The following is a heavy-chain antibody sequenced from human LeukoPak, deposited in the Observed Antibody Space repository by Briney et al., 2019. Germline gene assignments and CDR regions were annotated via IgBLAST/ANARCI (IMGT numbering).Heavy chain of an antibody. CDR1: GFTFSSYG. Sequence: PGRSLRLSCAASGFTFSSYGMHWVRQAPGKGLEWVAVISYDGSNKYYADSVKGRFTISRDNSKNTLYLQMNSLGAEDTAVYYCAKGVKRPLTWYFDYWGQGTLVTVSS. CDR3: AKGVKRPLTWYFDY. D-gene: IGHD3-22*01. V-gene: IGHV3-30*18. J-gene: IGHJ4*02. CDR2: ISYDGSNK.